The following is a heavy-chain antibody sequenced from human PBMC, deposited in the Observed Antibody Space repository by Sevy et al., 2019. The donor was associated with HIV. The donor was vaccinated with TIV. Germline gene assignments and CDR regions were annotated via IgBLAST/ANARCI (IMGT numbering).Heavy chain of an antibody. D-gene: IGHD1-1*01. CDR1: GFTFNRYS. CDR2: ISFDATNK. J-gene: IGHJ1*01. CDR3: ALERLSSDVAEYFQN. Sequence: GGSLRLSCAASGFTFNRYSMHWVRQAPGKGLEWVATISFDATNKYYPDSVKGRFTISRGNFQNSLFLQMDSLRPEDTAVYYCALERLSSDVAEYFQNWGQGTLVTVSS. V-gene: IGHV3-30-3*01.